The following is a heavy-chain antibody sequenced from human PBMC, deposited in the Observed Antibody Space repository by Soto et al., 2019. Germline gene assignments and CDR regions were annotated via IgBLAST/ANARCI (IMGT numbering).Heavy chain of an antibody. CDR2: ISYDGSNK. V-gene: IGHV3-30*18. J-gene: IGHJ3*02. CDR3: AKGGDYYDFWSGYSYDDAFDI. CDR1: GFTFSSYG. Sequence: GGSLRLSCAASGFTFSSYGMHWVRQAPGKGLEWVAVISYDGSNKYYADSVKGRFTISRDNSKNTLYLQMNSPRAEDTAGYYCAKGGDYYDFWSGYSYDDAFDIWGQGTMVTVSS. D-gene: IGHD3-3*01.